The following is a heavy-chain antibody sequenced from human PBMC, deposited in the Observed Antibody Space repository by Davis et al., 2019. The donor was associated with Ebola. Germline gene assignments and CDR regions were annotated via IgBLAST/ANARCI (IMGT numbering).Heavy chain of an antibody. Sequence: GESLKISCVASGFTFSSYGMHWVRQAPGKGLGWVAVIWFDGSQTYYADSVKGRFTISRDNSNNTLYVQMNSLRAEDAAVYYCARENYRRLDYWGQGTLVTVSS. J-gene: IGHJ4*02. CDR1: GFTFSSYG. D-gene: IGHD3-16*02. CDR2: IWFDGSQT. CDR3: ARENYRRLDY. V-gene: IGHV3-33*08.